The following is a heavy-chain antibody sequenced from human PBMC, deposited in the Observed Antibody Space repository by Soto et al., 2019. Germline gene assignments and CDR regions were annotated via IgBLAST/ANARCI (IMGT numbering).Heavy chain of an antibody. V-gene: IGHV4-39*01. CDR2: MFYSGLT. Sequence: SEDPVLTCSVSGYSVTSSDYYWAWIRQPPGKGLEWIGSMFYSGLTYYNPSLKSRVTLSVDTSKNQFSVRLNSVTAADTAVYYCAPLSVSLSGPYGIHVWGQGTTVTVSS. J-gene: IGHJ6*02. D-gene: IGHD2-15*01. CDR1: GYSVTSSDYY. CDR3: APLSVSLSGPYGIHV.